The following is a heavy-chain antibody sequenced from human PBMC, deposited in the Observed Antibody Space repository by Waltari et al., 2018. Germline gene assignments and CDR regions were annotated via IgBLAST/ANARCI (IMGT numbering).Heavy chain of an antibody. CDR3: ASDRGRGLYLDS. D-gene: IGHD2-15*01. CDR2: VHQSGRS. Sequence: QVQLQESGPGLVKPSGTLSLTCTVSGDSISNNFFWSWVRQSPGKGLEWNGQVHQSGRSNYNPSLESRVTVSMDTSKNQFSLKMTSVTAADTAIYYCASDRGRGLYLDSWGQGTLVTVSP. V-gene: IGHV4-4*02. J-gene: IGHJ4*02. CDR1: GDSISNNFF.